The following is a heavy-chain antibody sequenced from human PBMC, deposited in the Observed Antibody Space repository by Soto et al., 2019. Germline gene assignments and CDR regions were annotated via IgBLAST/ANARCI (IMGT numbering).Heavy chain of an antibody. Sequence: GRSLRPSCAAPGITFRSSWMTWVRQAPGKGLEWVGNIRQDGSEKYYGESVKGRFTISRDNAKKSLYLQMCSLRAEDTAVYYCAREEYCSCTSCLGAFDFWGQGTMVTVSS. CDR3: AREEYCSCTSCLGAFDF. V-gene: IGHV3-7*03. J-gene: IGHJ3*01. D-gene: IGHD2-2*01. CDR1: GITFRSSW. CDR2: IRQDGSEK.